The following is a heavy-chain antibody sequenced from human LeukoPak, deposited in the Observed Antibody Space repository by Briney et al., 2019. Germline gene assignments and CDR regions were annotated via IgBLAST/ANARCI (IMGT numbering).Heavy chain of an antibody. CDR1: GFTFSSYG. D-gene: IGHD3-9*01. J-gene: IGHJ4*02. CDR3: AKDSLTGTGPYYSDY. CDR2: IRYDGINK. Sequence: PGGSLRLSCATSGFTFSSYGLYWVRQAPGKGLEWLAYIRYDGINKYYADSVRGRFTISRDNSKNKVYLQMNSLRAEDTAVYYCAKDSLTGTGPYYSDYWGQGTLVTVSS. V-gene: IGHV3-30*02.